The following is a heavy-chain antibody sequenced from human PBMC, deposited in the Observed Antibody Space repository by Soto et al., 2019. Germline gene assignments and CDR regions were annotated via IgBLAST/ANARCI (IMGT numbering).Heavy chain of an antibody. J-gene: IGHJ4*02. CDR3: ARGGGLYSSAFIDY. D-gene: IGHD6-19*01. V-gene: IGHV3-53*01. CDR1: GFTVSSNY. CDR2: IYSGGST. Sequence: EVQLVESGGGLIQPGGSLRLSCAASGFTVSSNYMNWVRQAPGKGLEWDSVIYSGGSTYYADSVKGRFTISRDNSKNTLYLQMNSLRVDDTAVYYCARGGGLYSSAFIDYWGQGTLVTVSS.